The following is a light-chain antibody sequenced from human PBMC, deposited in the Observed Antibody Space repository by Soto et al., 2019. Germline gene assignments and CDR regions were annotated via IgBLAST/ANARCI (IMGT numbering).Light chain of an antibody. CDR2: DTS. CDR1: QSVTSSY. V-gene: IGKV3-20*01. Sequence: DIVLTQSPGTLSLSPGERATLSCRAGQSVTSSYLAWYQQKPGQAPRLLIYDTSSRTTGIPDRFSGSGSETDFTLTISRLEPEDFAVYYCQQYGDSPLTFGGGTKVEIK. J-gene: IGKJ4*01. CDR3: QQYGDSPLT.